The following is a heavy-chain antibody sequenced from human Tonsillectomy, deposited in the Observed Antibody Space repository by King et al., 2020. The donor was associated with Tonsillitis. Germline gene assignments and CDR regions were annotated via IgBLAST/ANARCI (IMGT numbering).Heavy chain of an antibody. D-gene: IGHD3-10*01. CDR1: GFTSGDYA. J-gene: IGHJ6*03. CDR3: TRARLWFGEAPYYYYFMDV. V-gene: IGHV3-49*04. Sequence: VQLVESGGGLVQPGRSLRLSCTASGFTSGDYAMSWVRQAPGKGLEWVGFIRSKAYGGRTEYAASVKGRFTISRDDSKSIAYLQMNSLKTEDTAVYYLTRARLWFGEAPYYYYFMDVWGRGTTVTVSS. CDR2: IRSKAYGGRT.